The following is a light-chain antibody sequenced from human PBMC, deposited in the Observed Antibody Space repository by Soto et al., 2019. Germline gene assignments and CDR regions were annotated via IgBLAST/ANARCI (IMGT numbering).Light chain of an antibody. Sequence: EIVMTQSPAALSVSPGERATLSCRASQSVSDNLAWYQQKPGQAPRLLIFGTSTRATGIPARFSGSGSGTEFTITISSLQSEDFAVYDCQQYKNWHPWTFGQGTKVEIK. J-gene: IGKJ1*01. CDR2: GTS. CDR1: QSVSDN. V-gene: IGKV3-15*01. CDR3: QQYKNWHPWT.